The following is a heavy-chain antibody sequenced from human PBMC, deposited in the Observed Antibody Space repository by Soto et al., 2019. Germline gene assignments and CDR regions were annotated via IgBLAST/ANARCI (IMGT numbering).Heavy chain of an antibody. CDR2: IRGKAYGATT. J-gene: IGHJ3*01. CDR1: GFTFGDYV. D-gene: IGHD3-10*01. Sequence: GGSLRLSCTASGFTFGDYVVSWFRQAPGKGLEWVGFIRGKAYGATTEYAASVKGRFTISRDDSKSIAYLQMSSLKIEDTAVYYCTRTLWPGAFAFWGQGTMVTVSS. CDR3: TRTLWPGAFAF. V-gene: IGHV3-49*03.